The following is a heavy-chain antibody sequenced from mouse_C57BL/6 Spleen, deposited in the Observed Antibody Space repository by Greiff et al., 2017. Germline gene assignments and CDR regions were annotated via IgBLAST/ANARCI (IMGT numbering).Heavy chain of an antibody. CDR2: IYPGSGST. CDR1: GYTFTSYW. D-gene: IGHD2-2*01. V-gene: IGHV1-55*01. J-gene: IGHJ3*01. Sequence: QVQLQQPGAELVKPGASVKMSCKASGYTFTSYWITWVKQRPGQGLEWIGDIYPGSGSTNYNEKFKSKATLTVDTSSSTAYMQLSSLTSEDSAVYYCARLDGYDGGFAYWGQGTLVTVSA. CDR3: ARLDGYDGGFAY.